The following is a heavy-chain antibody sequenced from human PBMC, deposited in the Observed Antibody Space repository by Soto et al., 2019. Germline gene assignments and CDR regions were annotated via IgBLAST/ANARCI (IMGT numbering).Heavy chain of an antibody. D-gene: IGHD3-22*01. V-gene: IGHV4-59*12. CDR3: ARGQPPYYYDSSGYYY. CDR2: LYYSGSTT. CDR1: GGSISSYY. Sequence: SETLSLTCTVSGGSISSYYWSWIRQPPGQGLEWIGYLYYSGSTTNYNPSLNSRVTISLDTSKNQFSLKLSSVTAADTAVYYCARGQPPYYYDSSGYYYWGQGTLVTVSS. J-gene: IGHJ4*02.